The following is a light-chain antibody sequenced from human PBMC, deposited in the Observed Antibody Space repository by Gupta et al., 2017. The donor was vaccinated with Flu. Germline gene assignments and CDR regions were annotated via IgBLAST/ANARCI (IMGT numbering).Light chain of an antibody. J-gene: IGLJ1*01. CDR1: SSNIGSTT. CDR2: SND. V-gene: IGLV1-44*01. CDR3: AAWDESRHGHV. Sequence: QSVLTQPPSASVTPGQRVTISSSVSSSNIGSTTVNWYQQLPGTAPKVLMYSNDQRSSGVPDRFSGSKSGTSASLAISGLQYEDEADYYCAAWDESRHGHVFGTGTKFTVL.